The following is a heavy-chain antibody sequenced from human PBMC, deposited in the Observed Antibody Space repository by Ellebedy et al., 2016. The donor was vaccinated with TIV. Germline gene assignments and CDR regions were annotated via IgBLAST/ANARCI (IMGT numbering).Heavy chain of an antibody. CDR3: ARSRGKISSYSDTSGYVDY. CDR1: GFTFSSYS. J-gene: IGHJ4*02. D-gene: IGHD3-22*01. Sequence: PGGSLRLSCAASGFTFSSYSMNWVRQAPGKGLEWVSYISSSSSTIYYADSVKGRFTISRDNAKNSLYLQMNSLRDEDTAVYYCARSRGKISSYSDTSGYVDYWGQGTLVTVSS. V-gene: IGHV3-48*02. CDR2: ISSSSSTI.